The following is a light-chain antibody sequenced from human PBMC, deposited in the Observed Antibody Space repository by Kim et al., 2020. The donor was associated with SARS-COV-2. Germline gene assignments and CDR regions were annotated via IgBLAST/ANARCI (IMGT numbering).Light chain of an antibody. J-gene: IGLJ1*01. CDR2: DVS. CDR3: SSYTRITSYV. Sequence: QSALTQPASVSGSPGQSITISCTGTSSDVGGYNYVSWYQQHPGKAPKLMIYDVSKRPSGVSNRFSGSKSGNTASLTISGLQAEDEADYYCSSYTRITSYVFGTGTKVTVL. CDR1: SSDVGGYNY. V-gene: IGLV2-14*01.